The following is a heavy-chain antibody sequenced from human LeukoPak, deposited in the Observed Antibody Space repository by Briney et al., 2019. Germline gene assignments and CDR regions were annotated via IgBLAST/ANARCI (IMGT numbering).Heavy chain of an antibody. CDR2: ISSSSSYI. D-gene: IGHD6-13*01. J-gene: IGHJ5*02. Sequence: GGSLRLSCAASGFTFSSYSMNWVRQAPGKGLEWVSSISSSSSYIYYADSVKGRFTISRDNAKNSLYLQMNSLRAEDTAVYYCARDSSRIAALGYWFDPWGQGTLVTVSS. CDR3: ARDSSRIAALGYWFDP. V-gene: IGHV3-21*01. CDR1: GFTFSSYS.